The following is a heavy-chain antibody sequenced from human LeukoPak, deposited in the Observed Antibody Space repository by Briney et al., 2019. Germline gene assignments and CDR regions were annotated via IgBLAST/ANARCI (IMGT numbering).Heavy chain of an antibody. CDR2: IYHSGST. D-gene: IGHD3-10*01. CDR1: GYSLSSGYY. J-gene: IGHJ4*02. V-gene: IGHV4-38-2*01. Sequence: SETLSLTCAVSGYSLSSGYYWGWIRQPPGKGLEWIGSIYHSGSTYYNPSLKSRVTISVDTSKNQFSLKLRSVTAVDTAVYYCASDIGSGSDYWGQGTLVTVSS. CDR3: ASDIGSGSDY.